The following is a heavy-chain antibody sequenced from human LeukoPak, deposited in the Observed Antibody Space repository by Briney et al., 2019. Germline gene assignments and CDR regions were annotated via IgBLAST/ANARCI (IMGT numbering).Heavy chain of an antibody. CDR1: GGSISSYY. CDR2: INHSGST. D-gene: IGHD4-11*01. Sequence: SETLSLTCTVSGGSISSYYWSWIRQPPGKGLEWIGEINHSGSTNSNPSLKSRVTISVDTSKNQFSLKLSSVTAADTAVYYCAGDYRGSLDYWGQGTLVTVSS. J-gene: IGHJ4*02. V-gene: IGHV4-34*01. CDR3: AGDYRGSLDY.